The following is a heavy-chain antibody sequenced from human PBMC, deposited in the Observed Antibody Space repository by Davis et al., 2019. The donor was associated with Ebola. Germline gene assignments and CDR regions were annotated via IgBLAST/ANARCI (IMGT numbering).Heavy chain of an antibody. CDR2: IDPSDSYT. D-gene: IGHD6-19*01. V-gene: IGHV5-10-1*01. CDR1: GYSFTSYW. Sequence: GESLKISCKGSGYSFTSYWISWVRQMPGKGLEWMGRIDPSDSYTKYSPSFQVHVTISADKSISTASLQWSSLKASDTAMYYWARHLSSGWHDAFEIWGQGTMVTVSS. J-gene: IGHJ3*02. CDR3: ARHLSSGWHDAFEI.